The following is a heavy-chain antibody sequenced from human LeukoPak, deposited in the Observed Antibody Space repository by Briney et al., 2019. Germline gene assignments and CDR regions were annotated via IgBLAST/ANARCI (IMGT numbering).Heavy chain of an antibody. J-gene: IGHJ4*02. D-gene: IGHD3-22*01. Sequence: SETLSLTCTVSGGSISSYYWSWIRQPPGKGLEWIGYISYSGSTNYNPSLKSRVSISVDTSKNQFSLKLSSVTAAHTAVYYCVRVNGYDSSGYYFDYWGQGTLVTVSS. CDR2: ISYSGST. CDR1: GGSISSYY. CDR3: VRVNGYDSSGYYFDY. V-gene: IGHV4-59*01.